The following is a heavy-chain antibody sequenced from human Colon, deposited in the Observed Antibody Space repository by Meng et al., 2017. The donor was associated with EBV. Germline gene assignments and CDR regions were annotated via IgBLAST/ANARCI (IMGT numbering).Heavy chain of an antibody. CDR1: GASISSNNW. CDR3: ARGNAYNAPSFDY. J-gene: IGHJ4*02. D-gene: IGHD5-24*01. Sequence: QVQLQGSGPGRVGPSRTLSLTCAVSGASISSNNWWSWVRQPPGKGLEWIGEIYHGGNTNYNPSLKSRVTISVDRSNDQFSLSLSSVTAADTAVYYCARGNAYNAPSFDYWGQGTLVTVSS. V-gene: IGHV4-4*02. CDR2: IYHGGNT.